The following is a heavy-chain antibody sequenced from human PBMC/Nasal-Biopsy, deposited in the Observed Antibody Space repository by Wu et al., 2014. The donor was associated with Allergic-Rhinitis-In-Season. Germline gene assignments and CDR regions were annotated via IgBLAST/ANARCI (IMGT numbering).Heavy chain of an antibody. D-gene: IGHD5-18*01. CDR1: GFTFSSYG. V-gene: IGHV3-33*01. J-gene: IGHJ4*02. CDR3: ARGSGYSYGYAHFDY. CDR2: IWYDGSNK. Sequence: LRLSCAASGFTFSSYGMHWVRQAPGKGLEWVAVIWYDGSNKYYADSVKGRFTISRDNSKNTLYLQMNSLRAEDTAVYYCARGSGYSYGYAHFDYWGQGTLVTVSS.